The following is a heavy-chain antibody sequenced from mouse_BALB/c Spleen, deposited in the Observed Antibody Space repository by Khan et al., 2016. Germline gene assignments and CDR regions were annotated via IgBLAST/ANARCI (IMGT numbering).Heavy chain of an antibody. CDR1: EYIFTNYG. Sequence: QIQLVPSGPELKKPGETVKISCKASEYIFTNYGMTWVKQAPGKGLKWMGWINTNTGEPTYAEEFKGRFAFSLEASASTAYLQINNLKNEDSATYFCARTGDYPYYAMDYWGQGTSVTVSS. V-gene: IGHV9-3*02. J-gene: IGHJ4*01. D-gene: IGHD2-13*01. CDR3: ARTGDYPYYAMDY. CDR2: INTNTGEP.